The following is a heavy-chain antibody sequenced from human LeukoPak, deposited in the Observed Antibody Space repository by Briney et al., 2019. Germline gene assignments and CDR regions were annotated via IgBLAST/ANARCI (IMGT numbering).Heavy chain of an antibody. J-gene: IGHJ3*02. CDR2: IYHSGST. Sequence: SETLSLTCAVSGGSISSGGYSWSWIRQPPGKGLEWIGYIYHSGSTYYNPSLKSRVTISVDRSKNQFSLKLSSVTAADTAVYYCARGPQTWSAFDIWGQGTMVTVSS. CDR1: GGSISSGGYS. CDR3: ARGPQTWSAFDI. D-gene: IGHD2-8*02. V-gene: IGHV4-30-2*01.